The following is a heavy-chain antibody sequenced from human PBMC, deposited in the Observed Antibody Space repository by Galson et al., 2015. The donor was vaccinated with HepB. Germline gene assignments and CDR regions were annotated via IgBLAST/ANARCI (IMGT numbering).Heavy chain of an antibody. CDR2: ISYDGSNK. CDR3: AKDCGGDIVVVGPYYYGMDV. V-gene: IGHV3-30*18. Sequence: SLRLSCAASGFTFSSYGMHWVRQAPGKGLEWVAVISYDGSNKYYADSVKGRFTISRDNSKNTLYLQMNSLRAEDTAVYYCAKDCGGDIVVVGPYYYGMDVWGQGTTVTVSS. D-gene: IGHD2-15*01. CDR1: GFTFSSYG. J-gene: IGHJ6*02.